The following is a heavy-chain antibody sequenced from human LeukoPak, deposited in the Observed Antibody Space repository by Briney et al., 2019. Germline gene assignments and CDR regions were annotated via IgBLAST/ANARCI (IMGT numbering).Heavy chain of an antibody. Sequence: GGSLRLSCAASGFTFSRNGMHWVRHAPGKGLEWVAAISYDGSNKWHADSVKGRFTISRDNSKHTLYLQMNSLRAEDTAVYYCARGGYWGDYVFDFWGPGTLVTVSS. CDR2: ISYDGSNK. V-gene: IGHV3-30*03. CDR3: ARGGYWGDYVFDF. D-gene: IGHD4-17*01. J-gene: IGHJ4*02. CDR1: GFTFSRNG.